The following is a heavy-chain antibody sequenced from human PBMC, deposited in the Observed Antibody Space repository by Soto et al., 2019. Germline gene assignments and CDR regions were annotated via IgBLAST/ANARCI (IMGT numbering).Heavy chain of an antibody. V-gene: IGHV2-5*01. CDR3: ALNVDTAMGSHFDY. Sequence: QITLKESGPTLVKPTQTLTLTCTFSGFSLSTSGVGVGWIRQPPGKALEWLALIYWNDDKRYSPSLKSRLTITNDTSKNQVVLTMTNMYPEDTASYYCALNVDTAMGSHFDYWGQGTLVTVSS. CDR2: IYWNDDK. CDR1: GFSLSTSGVG. D-gene: IGHD5-18*01. J-gene: IGHJ4*02.